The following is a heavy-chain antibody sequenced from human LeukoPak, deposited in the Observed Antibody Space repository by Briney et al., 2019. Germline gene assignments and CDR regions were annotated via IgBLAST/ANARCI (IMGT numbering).Heavy chain of an antibody. CDR2: IYYTGST. J-gene: IGHJ4*02. CDR3: ARHGGFHFDS. Sequence: NPSETLSLTCTVSGDSISSSSYYWGWIRQPPGKGLEWIGSIYYTGSTYYNPSLKSRVTISVDTSKNQFSLNLSSVTAADTAVYYCARHGGFHFDSRGQGTLVTVSS. CDR1: GDSISSSSYY. V-gene: IGHV4-39*01. D-gene: IGHD3-16*01.